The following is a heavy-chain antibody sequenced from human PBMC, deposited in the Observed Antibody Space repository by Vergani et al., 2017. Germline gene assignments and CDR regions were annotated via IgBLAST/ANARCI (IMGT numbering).Heavy chain of an antibody. Sequence: QVHLVESGGGVVQPGRSLRLSCAASGFTFSSYAMHWVRQAPGKGLEWVAVISYDGSNKYYADSVKGRFTISRDNSKNTLYLQMNSLRAEDTAVYYCARDIRRYCSSTSCWVPMDVWGKGTTVTVSS. CDR3: ARDIRRYCSSTSCWVPMDV. V-gene: IGHV3-30-3*01. CDR1: GFTFSSYA. CDR2: ISYDGSNK. D-gene: IGHD2-2*01. J-gene: IGHJ6*04.